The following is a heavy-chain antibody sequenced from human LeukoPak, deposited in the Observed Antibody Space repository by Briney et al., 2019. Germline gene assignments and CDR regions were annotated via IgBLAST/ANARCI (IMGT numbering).Heavy chain of an antibody. CDR3: ASGGGRSSSWYLDAFDI. D-gene: IGHD6-13*01. V-gene: IGHV1-24*01. Sequence: ASVKVSCKVSGYTLTELSMHWVRQAPGKGLEWMGGFDPEDGETIYAQKFQGRVTMTEDTSTDTAYMELSSLRSEDTAVYYCASGGGRSSSWYLDAFDIWGQGTMVTVSS. J-gene: IGHJ3*02. CDR2: FDPEDGET. CDR1: GYTLTELS.